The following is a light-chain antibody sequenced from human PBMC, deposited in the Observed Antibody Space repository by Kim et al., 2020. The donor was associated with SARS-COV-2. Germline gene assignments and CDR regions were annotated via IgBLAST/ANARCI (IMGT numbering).Light chain of an antibody. CDR1: SLRRYY. Sequence: SSELTQDPAVSVALGQTVRITCQGDSLRRYYASWYQQKPGQAPVLVIYGKNNRPSGIPDRFSGSSSGNTASLTITGAQAEEEADYYCKSRDSSGKVVFGGGTLLTFL. V-gene: IGLV3-19*01. J-gene: IGLJ2*01. CDR3: KSRDSSGKVV. CDR2: GKN.